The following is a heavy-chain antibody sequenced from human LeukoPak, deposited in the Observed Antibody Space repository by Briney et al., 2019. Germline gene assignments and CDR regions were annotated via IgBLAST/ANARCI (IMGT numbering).Heavy chain of an antibody. CDR2: IYYSGST. J-gene: IGHJ6*03. CDR1: GGSFDGYY. V-gene: IGHV4-34*01. Sequence: SETLSLTCGVYGGSFDGYYWSWLRQPPGKGLEWIGSIYYSGSTYYNPSLKSRVTISVDTSKNQFSLKLSSVTAADTAVYYCARGNSGYEIMDVWGKGTTVTVSS. CDR3: ARGNSGYEIMDV. D-gene: IGHD5-12*01.